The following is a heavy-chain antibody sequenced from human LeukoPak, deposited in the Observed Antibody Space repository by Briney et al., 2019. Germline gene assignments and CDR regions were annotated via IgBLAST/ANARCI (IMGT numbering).Heavy chain of an antibody. CDR1: GFIFSNAW. CDR3: TTTYIVASTRKLGDY. D-gene: IGHD5-12*01. V-gene: IGHV3-15*01. J-gene: IGHJ4*02. Sequence: PGGSLRLSCAASGFIFSNAWMNWVRQAPGKGLEWVGRIKSKTEGGTTDYAAPVKGRFTIARDDSKNTVDLQISSLTAEDTAMYFCTTTYIVASTRKLGDYWGQGTLVVVSS. CDR2: IKSKTEGGTT.